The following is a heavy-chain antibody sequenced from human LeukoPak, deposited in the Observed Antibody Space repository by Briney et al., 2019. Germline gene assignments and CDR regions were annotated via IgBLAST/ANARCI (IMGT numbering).Heavy chain of an antibody. CDR2: INPNSGVT. Sequence: ASVKVSCKASGYTFIGYYMHWVRQAPGQGLEWMGWINPNSGVTNYAQKFQGRVTMTRDTSISTAYMELTSLRSDDTAVYYWATTRVTTTRLDYWGQGTLVTVSS. D-gene: IGHD5-12*01. CDR1: GYTFIGYY. V-gene: IGHV1-2*02. J-gene: IGHJ4*02. CDR3: ATTRVTTTRLDY.